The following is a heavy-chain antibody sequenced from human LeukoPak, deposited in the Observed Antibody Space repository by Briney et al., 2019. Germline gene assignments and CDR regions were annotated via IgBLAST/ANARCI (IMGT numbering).Heavy chain of an antibody. CDR1: GFVFRSYA. CDR2: ISSSGGST. CDR3: ARRLDQYYFDY. V-gene: IGHV3-23*01. D-gene: IGHD6-19*01. J-gene: IGHJ4*02. Sequence: GGSLRLSCAASGFVFRSYAMSWVRQAPGKGLEWVSGISSSGGSTYHADSVRGRFTISRDNSKNTLYLQMNSLRAEDTAVYYCARRLDQYYFDYWGQGTLVTVSS.